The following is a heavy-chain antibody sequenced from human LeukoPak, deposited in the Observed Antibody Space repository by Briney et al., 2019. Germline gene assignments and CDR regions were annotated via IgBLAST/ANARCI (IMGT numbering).Heavy chain of an antibody. CDR3: ARDKGDGYNDY. Sequence: SETLSLTCTVSSDSINSGNYYWNWIRQPAGKGLEWIGRIYSSGSTNYNPSLKSRVTISVDTSKNQFSLKLSSVTAADTAVYYCARDKGDGYNDYWGQGTLVTVSS. CDR1: SDSINSGNYY. J-gene: IGHJ4*02. CDR2: IYSSGST. V-gene: IGHV4-61*02. D-gene: IGHD5-24*01.